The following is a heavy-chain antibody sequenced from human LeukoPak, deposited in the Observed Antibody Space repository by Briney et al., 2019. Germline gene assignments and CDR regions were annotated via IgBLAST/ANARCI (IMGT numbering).Heavy chain of an antibody. D-gene: IGHD5-18*01. CDR1: GDSISSGGYS. CDR2: IYHSGST. CDR3: ARVVVQLWSQFDY. J-gene: IGHJ4*02. V-gene: IGHV4-30-2*01. Sequence: SQTLSLTCAVSGDSISSGGYSWSWIRQPPGKGLEWIGYIYHSGSTYYNPSLKSRATISVDRSKNQFSLKLSSVTAADTAVYYCARVVVQLWSQFDYWGQGTLVTVSS.